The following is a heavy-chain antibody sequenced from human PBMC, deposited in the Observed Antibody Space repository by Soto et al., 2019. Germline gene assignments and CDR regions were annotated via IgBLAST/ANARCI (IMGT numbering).Heavy chain of an antibody. D-gene: IGHD5-18*01. J-gene: IGHJ4*02. CDR2: ISSSSSYI. CDR3: ARDQGYSYGVPFDY. V-gene: IGHV3-21*01. CDR1: GFTFSSYS. Sequence: GGSLRLSCAASGFTFSSYSMNWVRQAPGKGLEWVSSISSSSSYIYYADSVKGRFTISRDNAKNSLYLQMNSLRAEDTAVYYCARDQGYSYGVPFDYWGQGTLVTVSS.